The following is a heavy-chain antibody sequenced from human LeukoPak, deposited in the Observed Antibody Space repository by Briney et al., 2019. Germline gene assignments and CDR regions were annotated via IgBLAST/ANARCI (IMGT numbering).Heavy chain of an antibody. J-gene: IGHJ4*02. CDR3: ACLPDAHTFDY. CDR2: IYYSGST. Sequence: ASETLSLTCTVSGGSISSYYWSWIRQPPGKGLEWIGYIYYSGSTNYNPSLKSRVTISVDTSKNQFSLKLSSVTAADTAVYYCACLPDAHTFDYWGQGTLVTVSS. D-gene: IGHD2-2*01. CDR1: GGSISSYY. V-gene: IGHV4-59*01.